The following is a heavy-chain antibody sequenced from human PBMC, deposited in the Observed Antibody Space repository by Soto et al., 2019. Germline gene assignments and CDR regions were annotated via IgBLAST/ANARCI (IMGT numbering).Heavy chain of an antibody. V-gene: IGHV3-21*01. CDR3: ARPYDYYYGMDV. Sequence: GGSLRLSCAASGYTFSSYSMNWVRRAPGKGLEWVSSISSISSYIYYADSVKGRFTISRDNAKNSLYLQMNSLRAEDTAVYYCARPYDYYYGMDVWGQGTTVTVSS. J-gene: IGHJ6*02. CDR2: ISSISSYI. D-gene: IGHD3-16*01. CDR1: GYTFSSYS.